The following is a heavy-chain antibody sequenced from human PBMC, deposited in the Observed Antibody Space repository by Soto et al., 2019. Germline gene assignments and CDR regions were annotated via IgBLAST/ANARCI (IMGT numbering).Heavy chain of an antibody. CDR3: SATCDRSTYYSAACTEYFHH. Sequence: QVQLVQSGAEEKKPGASVKVSCKASGHTFTRYAIHWLRQAPGQRLEWMGWINAGNGDTRYSQKFHGRFTITRDTSASTAYMELSSLRSEDTAVYYCSATCDRSTYYSAACTEYFHHWGQGTLVTVSS. D-gene: IGHD3-22*01. CDR2: INAGNGDT. J-gene: IGHJ1*01. CDR1: GHTFTRYA. V-gene: IGHV1-3*05.